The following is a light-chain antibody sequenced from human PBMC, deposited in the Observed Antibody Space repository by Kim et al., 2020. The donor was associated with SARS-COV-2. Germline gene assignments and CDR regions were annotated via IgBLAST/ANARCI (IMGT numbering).Light chain of an antibody. CDR2: DVS. J-gene: IGLJ1*01. Sequence: LTQPASVSGSPGQSITISCTGTSSDVGGYDYVSWYQHPPGKAPELMIYDVSKRPSGVSDRFSGSKSGNTASLTISGLQAEDEADYYCSSYTSSSTYVFGTGTKVTVL. CDR1: SSDVGGYDY. V-gene: IGLV2-14*03. CDR3: SSYTSSSTYV.